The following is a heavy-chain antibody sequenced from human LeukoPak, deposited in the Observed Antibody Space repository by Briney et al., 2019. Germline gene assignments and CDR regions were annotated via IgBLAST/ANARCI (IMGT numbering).Heavy chain of an antibody. CDR2: ISSSSSYI. CDR3: ARLYDGSAYHADHFDY. V-gene: IGHV3-21*01. CDR1: GFTFNTYN. Sequence: GGSLRLSCAGSGFTFNTYNMNWVRQAPGKGLEWVSSISSSSSYIYYADSVKGRFTISRDNAKNSLYLQMNSLRAEDAAVYYCARLYDGSAYHADHFDYWGQGTLVIVSS. J-gene: IGHJ4*02. D-gene: IGHD3-22*01.